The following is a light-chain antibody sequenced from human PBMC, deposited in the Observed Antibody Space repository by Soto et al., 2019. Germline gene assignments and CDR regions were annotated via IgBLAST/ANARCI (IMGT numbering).Light chain of an antibody. CDR2: DAS. CDR1: QGISTY. CDR3: QQTYSPPLT. Sequence: DIQMTKSPSSLSASVVGGAPITFRASQGISTYLNWYQQKPGEAPKILIFDASVLESGVPSRFSASGSETDFTLSITSLKPEDFATYYCQQTYSPPLTFGPGTKVDTK. J-gene: IGKJ3*01. V-gene: IGKV1-39*01.